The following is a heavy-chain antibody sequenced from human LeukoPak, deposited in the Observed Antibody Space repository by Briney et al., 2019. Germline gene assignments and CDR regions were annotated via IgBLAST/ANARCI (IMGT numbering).Heavy chain of an antibody. V-gene: IGHV3-21*01. CDR3: ARDPDRGWQDAFDI. CDR1: AFTFNTFD. D-gene: IGHD6-19*01. J-gene: IGHJ3*02. CDR2: ISSSGSYI. Sequence: GGSLRLSCSVSAFTFNTFDNFAMNWVRQAPGKGLEWVSSISSSGSYIYYADSVKGRFTISRDNAKNSLYLQMNSLRAEDTAVYYCARDPDRGWQDAFDIWGQGTMVTVSS.